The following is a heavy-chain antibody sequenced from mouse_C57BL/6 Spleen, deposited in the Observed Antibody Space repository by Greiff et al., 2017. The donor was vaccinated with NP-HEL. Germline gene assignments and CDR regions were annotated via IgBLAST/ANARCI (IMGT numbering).Heavy chain of an antibody. Sequence: VKLQQSGAELVKPGASVKISCKASGYAFSSYWMNWVKQRPGTGLEWIGQIYPGDGDTNYNGKFKGKATLTADKSSSTAYMQRSSLTSEDSAVYFCARGGASGYGWYFDVWGTGTTVTVSS. J-gene: IGHJ1*03. V-gene: IGHV1-80*01. CDR1: GYAFSSYW. D-gene: IGHD3-2*02. CDR3: ARGGASGYGWYFDV. CDR2: IYPGDGDT.